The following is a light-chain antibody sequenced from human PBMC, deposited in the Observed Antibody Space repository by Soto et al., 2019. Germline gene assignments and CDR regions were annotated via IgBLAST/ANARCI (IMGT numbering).Light chain of an antibody. Sequence: EIVWIHSPATRSLSPRERATLFCRASQSVSSYLAWYQQKPGQAPRLLIYDASNRATGIPARFSGSGSGTDFTLTICSLEPEDFTLYYCQLSDALPISFCQGTRLEIK. V-gene: IGKV3-11*01. CDR2: DAS. J-gene: IGKJ5*01. CDR1: QSVSSY. CDR3: QLSDALPIS.